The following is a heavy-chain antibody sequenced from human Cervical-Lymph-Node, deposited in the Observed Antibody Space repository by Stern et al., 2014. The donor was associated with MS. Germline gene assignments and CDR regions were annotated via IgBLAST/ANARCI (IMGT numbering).Heavy chain of an antibody. CDR1: GASVGGGDWY. J-gene: IGHJ3*02. Sequence: VQLVESGPGLVKPSQTLSLACAVSGASVGGGDWYWSWIRQPPGKGLEWLGHIYYSGTTYYKPSLKSRLIISLDTSKNQFSLNLTSVTAADTAVYYCAGAIGKYELLESLDMWGQGTMVTVSS. CDR3: AGAIGKYELLESLDM. CDR2: IYYSGTT. V-gene: IGHV4-30-4*01. D-gene: IGHD1-1*01.